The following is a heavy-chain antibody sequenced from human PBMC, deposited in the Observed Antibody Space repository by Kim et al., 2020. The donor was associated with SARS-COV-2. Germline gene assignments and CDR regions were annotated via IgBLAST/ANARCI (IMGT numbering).Heavy chain of an antibody. V-gene: IGHV3-33*05. CDR1: GFTFSSYG. CDR3: ARVLGAAAGTYYYYVMDV. Sequence: GGSLRLSCAASGFTFSSYGLHWVRQAPGKGLEWVAVISYDGSNKYYADSVKGRFTISRDNSKNTLYLQMNSLRAEDTAVYYCARVLGAAAGTYYYYVMDVWGQGTTVTVPS. D-gene: IGHD6-13*01. CDR2: ISYDGSNK. J-gene: IGHJ6*02.